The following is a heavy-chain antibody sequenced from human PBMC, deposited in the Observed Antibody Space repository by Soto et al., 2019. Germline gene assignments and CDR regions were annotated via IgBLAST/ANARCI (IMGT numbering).Heavy chain of an antibody. CDR1: GVSISGYY. J-gene: IGHJ6*02. V-gene: IGHV4-59*01. D-gene: IGHD2-21*02. CDR3: ARDLWGYCGTDCYPLDV. CDR2: MYNTGST. Sequence: SATLSLTCTVSGVSISGYYWSWIRQPPGRGLEWIGYMYNTGSTVYNPSFKSRVTISVDTSKNQFSLKLNSVTAAYTAVYYCARDLWGYCGTDCYPLDVWGQGTTVT.